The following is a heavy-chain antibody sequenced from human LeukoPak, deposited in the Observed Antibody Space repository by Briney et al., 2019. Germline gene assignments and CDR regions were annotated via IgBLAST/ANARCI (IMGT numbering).Heavy chain of an antibody. J-gene: IGHJ4*01. Sequence: GGSLRLSCAASGFTISSYSMNWVRQAPGKGLEWVSSISSSSSYIYYADSVKGRFTISRDNAKNSLYLQMNSLRAEDTAVYYCAREPTVTTGPNFDYWGHGTLVTVSS. D-gene: IGHD4-17*01. CDR3: AREPTVTTGPNFDY. CDR1: GFTISSYS. CDR2: ISSSSSYI. V-gene: IGHV3-21*01.